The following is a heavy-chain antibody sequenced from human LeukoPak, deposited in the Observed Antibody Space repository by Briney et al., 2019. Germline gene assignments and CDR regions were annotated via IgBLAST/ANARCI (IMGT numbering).Heavy chain of an antibody. CDR3: ARDMTVTTVGALDY. V-gene: IGHV4-59*01. CDR2: IYYSGST. CDR1: GGSFSGYY. J-gene: IGHJ4*02. D-gene: IGHD4-17*01. Sequence: SETLSLTCAVYGGSFSGYYWSWIRQPPGKRLEWIGYIYYSGSTNYNPSLKSRVTISVDTSKNQFSLKLSSVTAADTAVYYCARDMTVTTVGALDYWGQGTLVTVSS.